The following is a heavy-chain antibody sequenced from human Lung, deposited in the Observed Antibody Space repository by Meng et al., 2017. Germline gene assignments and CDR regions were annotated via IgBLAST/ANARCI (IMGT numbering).Heavy chain of an antibody. CDR3: ARSQQWLDS. Sequence: QVHLQQAGPGLGKLSQPLSLPCALSGDSVSSNSAAWNWIRQSPSRGLEWLGRTYYRSKWYNGYAVSVRSRITINPDTSKNQFSLQLNSVTPEDTAVYYCARSQQWLDSWGQGTLVTVSS. CDR1: GDSVSSNSAA. CDR2: TYYRSKWYN. J-gene: IGHJ4*02. V-gene: IGHV6-1*01. D-gene: IGHD6-19*01.